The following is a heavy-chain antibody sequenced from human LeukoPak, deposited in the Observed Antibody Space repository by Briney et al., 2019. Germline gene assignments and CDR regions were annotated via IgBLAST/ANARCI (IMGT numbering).Heavy chain of an antibody. CDR3: ARQTPYSGSSVDF. CDR1: GFPFGDYS. CDR2: ISYEEKK. D-gene: IGHD6-6*01. J-gene: IGHJ4*02. V-gene: IGHV3-30*01. Sequence: GGSLRLSCAASGFPFGDYSMHWVRQAPGKGLEWVTLISYEEKKYYADSVRGRFTISRDNSRNTLSLQMNSLRPDDTAVYYCARQTPYSGSSVDFWGRGTLVTVSS.